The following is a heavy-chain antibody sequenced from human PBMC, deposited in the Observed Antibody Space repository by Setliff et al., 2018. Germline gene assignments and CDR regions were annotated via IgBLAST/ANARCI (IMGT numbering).Heavy chain of an antibody. J-gene: IGHJ5*01. V-gene: IGHV1-69*13. D-gene: IGHD3-16*01. CDR2: FIPILGAT. Sequence: SVKVSCKSSGGTFSSSGITWVRQAPGQGLQWLGRFIPILGATNYAQNFQGRVTITADESTSTGCMELRSLRSDDTAVYYCARELRSPYWHLDSWGQGTQVTVSS. CDR1: GGTFSSSG. CDR3: ARELRSPYWHLDS.